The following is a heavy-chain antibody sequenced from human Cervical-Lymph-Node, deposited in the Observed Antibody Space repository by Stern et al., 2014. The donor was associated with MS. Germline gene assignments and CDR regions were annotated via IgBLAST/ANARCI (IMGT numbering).Heavy chain of an antibody. Sequence: ESGPTLVKATQPLTLTCTFSGFALRNSGVSVAWIRQPPGKALEWLAVMYWDDEKRDSPSLKSRLSITKDASESQVVLTMTNMDPVDTATYYCTHSLHGDYYDAFDTWGQGTMVTVSS. J-gene: IGHJ3*02. D-gene: IGHD4-17*01. CDR2: MYWDDEK. CDR1: GFALRNSGVS. V-gene: IGHV2-5*02. CDR3: THSLHGDYYDAFDT.